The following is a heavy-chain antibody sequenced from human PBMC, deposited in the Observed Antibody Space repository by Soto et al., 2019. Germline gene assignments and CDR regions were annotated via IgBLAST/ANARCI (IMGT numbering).Heavy chain of an antibody. CDR3: ARVWPGYCSGGSCHPLRFDY. CDR1: GGSFSGYY. J-gene: IGHJ4*02. CDR2: INHSGST. D-gene: IGHD2-15*01. V-gene: IGHV4-34*01. Sequence: SETLSLTCAVYGGSFSGYYWSWIRQPPGKGLEWIGEINHSGSTNYNPSLKSRVTISVDTSKNQFSLKLSSVTAADTAVYYCARVWPGYCSGGSCHPLRFDYWGQGTLVTVSS.